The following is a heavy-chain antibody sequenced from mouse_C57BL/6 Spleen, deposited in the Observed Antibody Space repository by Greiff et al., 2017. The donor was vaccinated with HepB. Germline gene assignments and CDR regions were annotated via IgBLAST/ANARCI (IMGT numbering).Heavy chain of an antibody. V-gene: IGHV1-64*01. CDR3: ARIYYDPAWFAY. CDR1: GYTFTSYW. CDR2: IHPNSGST. J-gene: IGHJ3*01. D-gene: IGHD2-4*01. Sequence: QVQLKQPGAELVKPGASVKLSCKASGYTFTSYWMHWVKQRPGQGLEWIGMIHPNSGSTNYNEKFKSKATLTVDKSSSTAYMQLSSLTSEDSAVYYCARIYYDPAWFAYWGQGTLVTVSA.